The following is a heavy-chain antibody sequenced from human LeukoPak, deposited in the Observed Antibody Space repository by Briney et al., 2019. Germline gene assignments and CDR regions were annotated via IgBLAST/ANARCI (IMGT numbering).Heavy chain of an antibody. J-gene: IGHJ4*02. CDR1: GYTFTDYY. CDR2: INPNSGGT. D-gene: IGHD3-9*01. Sequence: ASVKVSCKASGYTFTDYYFHWVRQAPGQGLEWMGWINPNSGGTNYAQKFQGRVTMTRDTSIRTAYMELSSLISDDTAVYFCARGRALRYFDWLLPLDYWGQGTLVTVSS. CDR3: ARGRALRYFDWLLPLDY. V-gene: IGHV1-2*02.